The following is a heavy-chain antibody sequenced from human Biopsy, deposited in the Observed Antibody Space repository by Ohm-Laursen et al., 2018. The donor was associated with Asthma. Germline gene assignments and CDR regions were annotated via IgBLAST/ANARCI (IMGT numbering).Heavy chain of an antibody. J-gene: IGHJ4*02. D-gene: IGHD2-21*01. CDR1: GFTFRNFG. CDR3: VRWRSGYPDHYSDF. V-gene: IGHV3-30*03. Sequence: SLRLSCSASGFTFRNFGMHWVRQAPGKGLEWVALISSDVREWYADSVEGRFTISRDNSKNTLDLQMNSLRGDDTAVYYCVRWRSGYPDHYSDFWGLGTLVTASS. CDR2: ISSDVRE.